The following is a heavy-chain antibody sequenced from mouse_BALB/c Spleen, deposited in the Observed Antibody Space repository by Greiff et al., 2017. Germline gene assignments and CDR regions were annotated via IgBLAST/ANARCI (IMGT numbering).Heavy chain of an antibody. V-gene: IGHV7-3*02. CDR3: ARDRGDSSGYDY. D-gene: IGHD3-2*01. CDR1: GFTFTDYY. Sequence: DVKLVESGGGLVQPGGSLRLSCATSGFTFTDYYMSWVRQPPGKALEWLGFIRNKANGYTTEYSASVKGRFTISRDNSQSILYLQMNTLRAEDSATYYCARDRGDSSGYDYWGQGTTLTVSS. CDR2: IRNKANGYTT. J-gene: IGHJ2*01.